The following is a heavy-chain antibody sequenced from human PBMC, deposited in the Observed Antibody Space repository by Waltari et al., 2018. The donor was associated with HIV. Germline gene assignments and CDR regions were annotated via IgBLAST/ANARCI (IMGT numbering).Heavy chain of an antibody. V-gene: IGHV1-69*06. D-gene: IGHD4-17*01. CDR2: IIPIFGTA. CDR3: AVARRGSTVTTRYYFDY. J-gene: IGHJ4*02. CDR1: GGTFSSYA. Sequence: QVQLVQSGAEVKKPGSSVKVSCKASGGTFSSYAISWVRQAPGKGLEWMGGIIPIFGTANYAQKFQGRVTITADKSTSTAYMELSSLRSEDTAVYYCAVARRGSTVTTRYYFDYWGQGTLVTVSS.